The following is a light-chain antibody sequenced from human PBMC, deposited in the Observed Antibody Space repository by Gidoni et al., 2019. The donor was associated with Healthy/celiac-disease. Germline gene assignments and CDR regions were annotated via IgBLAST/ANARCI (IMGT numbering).Light chain of an antibody. Sequence: EIVLTQSPGTLSLSPGERATLSCRASQSVSSSYLAWYQQKPGQAPRLLIYGASSRATGIPDRFSGSGSGTDFTLTISRLEPEDFAVYYCQQYGSTETFVPXDQGGNQT. J-gene: IGKJ1*01. V-gene: IGKV3-20*01. CDR3: QQYGSTET. CDR2: GAS. CDR1: QSVSSSY.